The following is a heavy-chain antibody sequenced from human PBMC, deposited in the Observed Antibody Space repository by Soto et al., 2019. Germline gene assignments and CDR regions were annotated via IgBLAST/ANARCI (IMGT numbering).Heavy chain of an antibody. CDR1: GGTFSSYG. CDR2: IIPVFGIE. D-gene: IGHD3-22*01. V-gene: IGHV1-69*01. CDR3: ARGLSYYDSSGYPDAFDI. Sequence: HVQLVQSGAEVKKPGSSVKVSCKASGGTFSSYGVSWVRQAPGQGLEWMGRIIPVFGIEHYAQKSQGRVTVTADESTSTAYMELSGLTSEDTAVYYCARGLSYYDSSGYPDAFDIWGQGTLVTVSS. J-gene: IGHJ3*02.